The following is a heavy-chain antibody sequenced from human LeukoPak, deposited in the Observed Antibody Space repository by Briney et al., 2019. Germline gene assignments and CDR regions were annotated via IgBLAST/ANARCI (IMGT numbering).Heavy chain of an antibody. CDR1: GYSFTNYW. J-gene: IGHJ4*02. Sequence: GESLKISCKVSGYSFTNYWIGWVRQMPGKGLECMGIIYPDDADTKSSPSFQGQVTISADKSISTAYLQWSSLKASDTAMYYCARSGRLGYCSGGSCFRWDYWGQGTLVTVSS. V-gene: IGHV5-51*01. CDR2: IYPDDADT. CDR3: ARSGRLGYCSGGSCFRWDY. D-gene: IGHD2-15*01.